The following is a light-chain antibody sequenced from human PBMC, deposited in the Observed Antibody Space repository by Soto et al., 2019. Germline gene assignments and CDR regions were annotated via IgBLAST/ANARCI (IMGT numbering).Light chain of an antibody. CDR1: CSDVGGYYC. Sequence: TQAASGSRSPGPNLVISCIVACSDVGGYYCVSWYQHHPGKAPNLMIYDVSNRPPGVSNRFSGSKSGNTASLTISGLQSEDEADYYCSSYTSSGNYVFGPWT. CDR2: DVS. CDR3: SSYTSSGNYV. V-gene: IGLV2-14*03. J-gene: IGLJ1*01.